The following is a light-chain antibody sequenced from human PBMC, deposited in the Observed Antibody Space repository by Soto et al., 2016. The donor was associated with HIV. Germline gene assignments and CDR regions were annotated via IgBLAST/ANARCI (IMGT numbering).Light chain of an antibody. J-gene: IGKJ1*01. V-gene: IGKV1-27*01. CDR3: QKYDKAPGT. CDR2: GAS. CDR1: QDIRNF. Sequence: DIQMTQSPSSLSASVGDRVTITCRASQDIRNFLAWYQQKPGKVPNLLIYGASTLQAGVPTRFSAGGSGTDFTLTISSLQPEDVGSYFCQKYDKAPGTFGQGTKVQI.